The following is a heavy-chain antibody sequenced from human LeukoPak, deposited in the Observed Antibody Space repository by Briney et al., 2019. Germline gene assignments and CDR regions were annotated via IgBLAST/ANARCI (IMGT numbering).Heavy chain of an antibody. J-gene: IGHJ4*02. V-gene: IGHV4-34*01. CDR2: INHSGST. Sequence: KPSETLSLTCAVYGGSFSGYYWSWIRQPPGKGLEWIGEINHSGSTNYNPSLKSRVTLSVDTSKSQFSLNLSSATAADTAVYYCARRVVPAALGLWGQGTLVTVSS. CDR3: ARRVVPAALGL. D-gene: IGHD2-2*01. CDR1: GGSFSGYY.